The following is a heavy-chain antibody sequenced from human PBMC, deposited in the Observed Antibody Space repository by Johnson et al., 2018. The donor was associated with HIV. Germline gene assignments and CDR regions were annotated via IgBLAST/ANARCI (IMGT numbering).Heavy chain of an antibody. CDR3: AREAGYYDSSGYSDAFDI. CDR2: IKQDGSEK. V-gene: IGHV3-7*01. CDR1: GFTFSSYW. Sequence: VQLVESGGGLVQPGGSLRLSCAASGFTFSSYWMSWVRQAPGKGLEWVANIKQDGSEKYYVDSVKGRFTISRDNAKNSLYLPMNSLRAEDTAVYYCAREAGYYDSSGYSDAFDIWGQGTMVTVSS. J-gene: IGHJ3*02. D-gene: IGHD3-22*01.